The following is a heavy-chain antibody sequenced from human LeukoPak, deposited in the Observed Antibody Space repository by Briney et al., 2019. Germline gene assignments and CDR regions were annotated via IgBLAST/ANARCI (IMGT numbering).Heavy chain of an antibody. V-gene: IGHV3-73*01. CDR3: TRRSDSSGWYGDY. J-gene: IGHJ4*02. D-gene: IGHD6-19*01. Sequence: GGSLKLSCAASGLTFSGSAMHWVRQASGKGLEWVGRIRSKANSYATAYAASVKGRFTISRDDSKNTAYLQMNSLKTEDTAVYYSTRRSDSSGWYGDYWGQGTLVTVSS. CDR2: IRSKANSYAT. CDR1: GLTFSGSA.